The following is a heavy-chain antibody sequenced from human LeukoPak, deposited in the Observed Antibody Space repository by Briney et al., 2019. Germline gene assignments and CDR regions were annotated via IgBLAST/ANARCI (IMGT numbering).Heavy chain of an antibody. Sequence: GGSLRLSCAAPGFTFSSYGMHWVRQAPGKGLEWVAVISYDGSNKYYADSVKGRFTISRDNSKNTLYLQMNSLRAEDTAVYYCALPYSSGWYGLDYWGQGTLVTVSS. D-gene: IGHD6-19*01. CDR2: ISYDGSNK. CDR1: GFTFSSYG. CDR3: ALPYSSGWYGLDY. J-gene: IGHJ4*02. V-gene: IGHV3-30*03.